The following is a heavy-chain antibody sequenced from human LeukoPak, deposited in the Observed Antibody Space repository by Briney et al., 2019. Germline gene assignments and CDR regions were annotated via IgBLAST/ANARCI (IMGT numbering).Heavy chain of an antibody. J-gene: IGHJ5*02. CDR1: GGSINNYY. D-gene: IGHD4-17*01. CDR3: ARSDYGDYDLLTWFDP. CDR2: IYTSGST. Sequence: PSDTLSLTCIVSGGSINNYYWNWIRQPAGQGLEWIGRIYTSGSTNYNPSLKSRVTMSVDTSKNQFSLKLRSVTAADTAVYYCARSDYGDYDLLTWFDPWGQGTLVTVSS. V-gene: IGHV4-4*07.